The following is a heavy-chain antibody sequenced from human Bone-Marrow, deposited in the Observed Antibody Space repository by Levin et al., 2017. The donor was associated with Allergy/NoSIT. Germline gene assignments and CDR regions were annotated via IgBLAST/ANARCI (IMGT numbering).Heavy chain of an antibody. CDR2: IIPILGIA. CDR3: ARDFRIAVAGTMDY. D-gene: IGHD6-19*01. V-gene: IGHV1-69*04. CDR1: GGTFSSYT. J-gene: IGHJ4*02. Sequence: PGESLKISCKASGGTFSSYTISWVRQAPGQGLEWMGRIIPILGIANYAQKFQGRVTITADKSTSTAYMELSSLRSEDTAVYYCARDFRIAVAGTMDYWGQGTLVTVSS.